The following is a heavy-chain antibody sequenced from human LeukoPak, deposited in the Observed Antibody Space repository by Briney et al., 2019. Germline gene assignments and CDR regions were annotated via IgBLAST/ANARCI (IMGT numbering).Heavy chain of an antibody. CDR1: GFSFSSYG. Sequence: GGSLRLSCAASGFSFSSYGMHWVRQAPGKGLEWVAVICNSRSYKHYADSVKGRVTISRDNSKNTFYLQMNSLGGEDTAVYYCAKDCSGDSCIDNWGQGTLVSVSA. J-gene: IGHJ4*02. CDR3: AKDCSGDSCIDN. D-gene: IGHD2-15*01. CDR2: ICNSRSYK. V-gene: IGHV3-30*18.